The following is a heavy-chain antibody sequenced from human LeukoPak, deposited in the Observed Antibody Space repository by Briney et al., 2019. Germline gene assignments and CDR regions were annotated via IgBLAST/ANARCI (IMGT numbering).Heavy chain of an antibody. D-gene: IGHD4-11*01. V-gene: IGHV4-34*01. J-gene: IGHJ4*02. CDR2: VNHSGRT. CDR1: GESFNDYY. Sequence: SGTLSLTCAVYGESFNDYYWTWIRQSPGKGLEGIGEVNHSGRTKSNPSLKSRVTISVDTSKNQFSLKLSSVTAADTAVYYCARRPDDYIMYYFDYWGQGTLVTVSS. CDR3: ARRPDDYIMYYFDY.